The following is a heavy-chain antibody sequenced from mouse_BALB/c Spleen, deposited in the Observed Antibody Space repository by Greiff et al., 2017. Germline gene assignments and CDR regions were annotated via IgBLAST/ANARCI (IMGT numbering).Heavy chain of an antibody. CDR3: ARGYYGNWYFDV. V-gene: IGHV1S56*01. CDR1: GYTFTSYY. Sequence: QVQLQQSGPELVKPGASVRISCKASGYTFTSYYIHWVKQRPGQGLEWIGWIYPGNVNTKYNEKFKGKATLTADKSSSTAYMQLSSLTSEDSAVYFCARGYYGNWYFDVWGAGTTVTVSS. CDR2: IYPGNVNT. J-gene: IGHJ1*01. D-gene: IGHD1-1*01.